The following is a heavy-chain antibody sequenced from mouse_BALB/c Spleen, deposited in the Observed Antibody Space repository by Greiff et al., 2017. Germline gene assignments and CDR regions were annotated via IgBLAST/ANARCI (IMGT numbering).Heavy chain of an antibody. Sequence: VKVVESGPGLVAPSQSLSITCTVSGFSLSRYSVHWVRQPPGKGLEWLGMIWGGGSTDYNSALKSRLSISKDNSKSQVFLKMNSLQTDDTAMYYCARPPPMITWAMDYWGQGTSVTVSS. V-gene: IGHV2-6-4*01. CDR3: ARPPPMITWAMDY. CDR2: IWGGGST. D-gene: IGHD2-4*01. J-gene: IGHJ4*01. CDR1: GFSLSRYS.